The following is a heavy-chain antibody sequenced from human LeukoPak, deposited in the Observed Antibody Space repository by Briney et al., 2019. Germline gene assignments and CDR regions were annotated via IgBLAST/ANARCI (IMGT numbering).Heavy chain of an antibody. CDR3: ARSMRGMGATTGDFDY. CDR2: ISAYNGNT. J-gene: IGHJ4*02. CDR1: GYTFTSYD. Sequence: ASVKVSCKASGYTFTSYDIIWVRQAPGQGLEWMGWISAYNGNTNYAQKLQGRVTMTTDTSTSTAYMELRSLRSDDTAVYYCARSMRGMGATTGDFDYWGQGTLVTVSS. D-gene: IGHD1-26*01. V-gene: IGHV1-18*01.